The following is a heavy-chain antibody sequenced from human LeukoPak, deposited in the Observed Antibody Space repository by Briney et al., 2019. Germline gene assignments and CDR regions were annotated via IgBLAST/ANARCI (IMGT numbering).Heavy chain of an antibody. CDR1: GYTFTSYA. V-gene: IGHV7-4-1*02. CDR3: ARDTSDDYVWGSYRPAYYFDY. Sequence: ASVEVSCKASGYTFTSYAMNWVRQAPGQGLEWMGWINTNTGNPTYAQGFTGRFVFSLDTSVSTAYLQISSLKAEDTAVYYCARDTSDDYVWGSYRPAYYFDYWGQGTLVTVSS. D-gene: IGHD3-16*02. J-gene: IGHJ4*02. CDR2: INTNTGNP.